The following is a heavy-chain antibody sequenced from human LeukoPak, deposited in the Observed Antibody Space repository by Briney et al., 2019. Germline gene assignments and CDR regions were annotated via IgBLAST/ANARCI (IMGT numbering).Heavy chain of an antibody. CDR3: AKGLGKAGASNTWYFDI. CDR2: INYDGTEQ. J-gene: IGHJ2*01. Sequence: PGGSLRLSCAASGFTFGTYGILWVRQAPGKGLEWAAFINYDGTEQYYADSVKGRFTISRDNSKDTLFLQMNRLRAEDTAVYYCAKGLGKAGASNTWYFDIWGRGTLVTVSS. D-gene: IGHD6-13*01. V-gene: IGHV3-30*02. CDR1: GFTFGTYG.